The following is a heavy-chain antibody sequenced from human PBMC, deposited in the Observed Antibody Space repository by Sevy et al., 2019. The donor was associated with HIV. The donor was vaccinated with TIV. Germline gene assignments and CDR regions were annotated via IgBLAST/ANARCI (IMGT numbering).Heavy chain of an antibody. J-gene: IGHJ6*02. V-gene: IGHV3-21*01. CDR3: ARDYVLPATIDYYYSGMDV. D-gene: IGHD2-2*01. CDR1: GFNFRTYN. CDR2: VSSSSSYI. Sequence: GGSLRLSCAASGFNFRTYNMNWVRQAPGKGLEWVSSVSSSSSYIYYADSVKGRFTISRDNAKTSLYLQMNSLRAEDTAVYYCARDYVLPATIDYYYSGMDVWGQGTTVTVSS.